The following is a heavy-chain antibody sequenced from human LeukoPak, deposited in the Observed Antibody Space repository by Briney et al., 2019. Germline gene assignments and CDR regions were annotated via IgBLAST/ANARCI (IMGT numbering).Heavy chain of an antibody. CDR2: ISAYNGNT. V-gene: IGHV1-18*01. D-gene: IGHD3-22*01. CDR3: ARDWYYDSSGYYSLGDAFDI. CDR1: GYTFTSYG. J-gene: IGHJ3*02. Sequence: ASVKVSCKASGYTFTSYGISWVRQAPGQGLEWMGWISAYNGNTNYAQKLQGRVTMTTDTSTSTAYMELRSLRSDDTAVYYCARDWYYDSSGYYSLGDAFDIWGQGTMVTVSS.